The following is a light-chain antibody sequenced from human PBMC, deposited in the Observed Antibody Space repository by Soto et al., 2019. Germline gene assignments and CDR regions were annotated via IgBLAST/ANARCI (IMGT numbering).Light chain of an antibody. CDR2: DAS. J-gene: IGKJ2*01. Sequence: EIVLTQSPATLSLSPGERATLSCRASQSVDSNLAWYQQKPGQAPRLLIYDASNRATGIPARFSGSGSGTDFTLIISSLEPEDSAVYYCQQRSNWLYTFGQGTKLEIK. CDR3: QQRSNWLYT. V-gene: IGKV3-11*01. CDR1: QSVDSN.